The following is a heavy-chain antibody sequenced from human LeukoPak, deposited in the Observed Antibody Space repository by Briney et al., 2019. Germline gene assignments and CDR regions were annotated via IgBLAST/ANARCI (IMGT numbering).Heavy chain of an antibody. CDR1: GFTFSRYS. Sequence: GGSLSPSCAASGFTFSRYSMNWLRQAPGKGLEWVSSISSSSSYIHYADSVKGRFTISRDNAKNSLYLQMNSLRAEDTAVYYCARDAIYDAFDIWGQGTMVTVSS. J-gene: IGHJ3*02. D-gene: IGHD2-2*01. CDR3: ARDAIYDAFDI. CDR2: ISSSSSYI. V-gene: IGHV3-21*01.